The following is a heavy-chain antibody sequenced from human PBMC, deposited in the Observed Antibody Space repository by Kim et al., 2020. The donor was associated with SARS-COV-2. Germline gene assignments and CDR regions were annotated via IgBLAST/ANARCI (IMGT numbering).Heavy chain of an antibody. Sequence: GRTQHPNSGKGRLTIARNNPTNTLYLQMNSLRAEDTAVYYCANAPGYFDYWGQGTLVTVSS. J-gene: IGHJ4*02. CDR2: GRT. V-gene: IGHV3-23*01. CDR3: ANAPGYFDY.